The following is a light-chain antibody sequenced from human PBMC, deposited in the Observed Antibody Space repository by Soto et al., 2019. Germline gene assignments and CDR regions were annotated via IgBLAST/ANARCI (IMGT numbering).Light chain of an antibody. V-gene: IGKV2-30*01. CDR2: QVS. J-gene: IGKJ3*01. Sequence: DVVLTQSPVSLPVTLGQPASISCRSSQSLLYSDGKTYLNWFHQRPGQSPSRLIYQVSIRDSGVPVRFSGSGSGTDFTLHISRVESEDMGVYYCMQPSHWPFTFGPGTKVDI. CDR1: QSLLYSDGKTY. CDR3: MQPSHWPFT.